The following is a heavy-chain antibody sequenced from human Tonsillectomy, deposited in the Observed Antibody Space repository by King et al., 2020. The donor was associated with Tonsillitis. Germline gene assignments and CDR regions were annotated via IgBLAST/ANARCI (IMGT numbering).Heavy chain of an antibody. CDR1: GFTFSSYS. CDR2: ISSSSSYI. CDR3: ARAGYSYGQDYFDY. D-gene: IGHD5-18*01. J-gene: IGHJ4*02. V-gene: IGHV3-21*01. Sequence: QLVQSGGGLVKPGGSMRLSCAASGFTFSSYSMNWVRQAPGKGLEWVSSISSSSSYIYYADSVKGRFTISRDNAKNSLYLQMNSLRAEDTAIYYCARAGYSYGQDYFDYWGQGTLVTVSS.